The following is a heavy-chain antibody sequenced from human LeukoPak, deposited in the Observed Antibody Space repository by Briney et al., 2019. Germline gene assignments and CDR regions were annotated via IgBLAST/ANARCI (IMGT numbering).Heavy chain of an antibody. D-gene: IGHD1-26*01. CDR1: GYTFTSYG. J-gene: IGHJ3*02. CDR3: ARLYYDRLRDAFDI. CDR2: ISAYNGNT. V-gene: IGHV1-18*01. Sequence: ASVKVSCKASGYTFTSYGISWVRQAPGRGLEWMGWISAYNGNTNYAQKLQGRVTMTTDTSTSTAYMELRSLRSDDTAVYYCARLYYDRLRDAFDIWGQGTMVTVSS.